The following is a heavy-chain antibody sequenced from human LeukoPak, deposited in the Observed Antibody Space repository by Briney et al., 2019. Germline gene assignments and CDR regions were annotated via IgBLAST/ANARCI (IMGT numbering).Heavy chain of an antibody. CDR3: ARSLPSRHIVAVTATFDY. Sequence: PGGSLRLSCAASGFTFSDYYMSWIRQAPGKGLEWVSYISSSGSTIYYADSVKGRFTISRDNAKNSLYLQMNSLRAEDTAVYYCARSLPSRHIVAVTATFDYWGQGTLVTVSS. CDR2: ISSSGSTI. CDR1: GFTFSDYY. J-gene: IGHJ4*02. V-gene: IGHV3-11*01. D-gene: IGHD2-21*02.